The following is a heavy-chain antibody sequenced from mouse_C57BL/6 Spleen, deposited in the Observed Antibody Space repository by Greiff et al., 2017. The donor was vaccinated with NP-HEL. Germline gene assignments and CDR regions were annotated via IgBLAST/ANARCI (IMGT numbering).Heavy chain of an antibody. Sequence: QVQLLQPGAELVKPGASVKLSCKASGYTFTSYWMQWVKQRPGQGLEWIGEIDPSDSYTNYTQKFKGRATLSVDTSSSTPYMQLSSLTSEDSAVYDCARHGSGYWYFEGWGTGTTVTVAS. CDR2: IDPSDSYT. D-gene: IGHD1-1*01. CDR1: GYTFTSYW. CDR3: ARHGSGYWYFEG. J-gene: IGHJ1*03. V-gene: IGHV1-50*01.